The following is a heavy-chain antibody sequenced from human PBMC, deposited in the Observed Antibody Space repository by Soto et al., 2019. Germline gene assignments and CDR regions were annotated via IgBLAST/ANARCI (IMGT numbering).Heavy chain of an antibody. CDR1: GGSISSSSYY. D-gene: IGHD6-13*01. CDR3: ARHEVSGPQQLVQPGFAY. J-gene: IGHJ4*02. CDR2: IYYSGST. V-gene: IGHV4-39*01. Sequence: HLQLQESGPGLVKPSVTLSLTCTVTGGSISSSSYYWGWIRQPLGKGLEWIGSIYYSGSTYYNPSLKRRVTISVDTSKKQFSLKLSYVTAADTTGYYCARHEVSGPQQLVQPGFAYWGQGTLVTVTS.